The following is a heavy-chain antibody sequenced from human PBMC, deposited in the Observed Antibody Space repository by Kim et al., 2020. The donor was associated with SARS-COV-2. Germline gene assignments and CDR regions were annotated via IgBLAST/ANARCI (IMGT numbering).Heavy chain of an antibody. J-gene: IGHJ5*02. CDR2: IYTSGST. CDR3: ARDILGSPLNWFDP. V-gene: IGHV4-4*07. D-gene: IGHD2-2*02. Sequence: SETLSLTCTVSGGSISSYYWSWIRQPAGKGLEWIGRIYTSGSTNYNPSLKSRVTMSVDTSKNQFSLKLSSVTAADTAVYYCARDILGSPLNWFDPWGQGTLVTVSS. CDR1: GGSISSYY.